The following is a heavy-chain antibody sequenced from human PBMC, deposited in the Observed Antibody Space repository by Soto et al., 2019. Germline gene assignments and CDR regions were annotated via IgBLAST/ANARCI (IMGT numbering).Heavy chain of an antibody. CDR3: ASLYGDSADSFDY. CDR2: VSYDGSNK. D-gene: IGHD4-17*01. Sequence: QVQLVESGGGVVQPGRSLRLSCAASGFTFSGFGLHWVRQAPGKGLEWVAYVSYDGSNKHYGHSVKGRFTISRDNSKNTLYLQMESLRGEDTAVYYCASLYGDSADSFDYWGQGTLVTVSS. CDR1: GFTFSGFG. V-gene: IGHV3-30*03. J-gene: IGHJ4*02.